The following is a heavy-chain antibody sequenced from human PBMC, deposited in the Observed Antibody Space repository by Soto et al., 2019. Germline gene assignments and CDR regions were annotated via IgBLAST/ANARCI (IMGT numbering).Heavy chain of an antibody. CDR3: ARVRDWFDP. D-gene: IGHD3-3*01. CDR1: GGSFSGYY. Sequence: QVQLQQWGAGLLKPSETLSLTCAVYGGSFSGYYWNWIRQPPGTGLEWIGEIDHSGYTNYNPSLKRRVTLSVDTSKNPFSLRLTSVTAADTAVYYCARVRDWFDPWGQGSLVTVSS. V-gene: IGHV4-34*01. J-gene: IGHJ5*02. CDR2: IDHSGYT.